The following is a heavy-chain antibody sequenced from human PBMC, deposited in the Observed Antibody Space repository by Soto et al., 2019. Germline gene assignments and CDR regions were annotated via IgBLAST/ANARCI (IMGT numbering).Heavy chain of an antibody. D-gene: IGHD3-9*01. CDR1: GFSLSTDGVA. CDR2: IYWDDDK. CDR3: AHRRHDIEEWAY. Sequence: QITLKESGPPLVNPTQTLTLTCTFSGFSLSTDGVAVGWIRQPPGKALEWLALIYWDDDKRYGPSLKSTLTITKDTSQNQMVLTMTNMDPVDTATYYCAHRRHDIEEWAYWGQGTLVTVSS. V-gene: IGHV2-5*05. J-gene: IGHJ4*02.